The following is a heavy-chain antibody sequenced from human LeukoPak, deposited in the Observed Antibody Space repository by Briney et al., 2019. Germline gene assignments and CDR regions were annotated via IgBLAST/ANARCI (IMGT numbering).Heavy chain of an antibody. CDR2: ISSSGSTI. Sequence: GGSLRLSCVASGFTFSSFSMNWVRQAPGKGLEWVSYISSSGSTIYYADSVKGRFTISRDNAKNSLYLQMNSLRAEDTAVYYCARDLNYDSSGYYDYWGQGTLVTVSS. V-gene: IGHV3-48*04. CDR3: ARDLNYDSSGYYDY. J-gene: IGHJ4*02. D-gene: IGHD3-22*01. CDR1: GFTFSSFS.